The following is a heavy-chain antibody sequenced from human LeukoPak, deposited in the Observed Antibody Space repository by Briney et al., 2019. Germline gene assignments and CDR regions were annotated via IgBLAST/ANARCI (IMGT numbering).Heavy chain of an antibody. CDR1: RFTLSYYA. CDR3: AKGHRYCTSGNCNSAVDY. V-gene: IGHV3-23*01. CDR2: ISGGGGST. J-gene: IGHJ4*02. Sequence: GWSLRLSCSMSRFTLSYYATNWVRQAPGKGLDWLSTISGGGGSTDYTDSVKGRFTISRDNSKNTLYLQMNSLGAEDTAVYYCAKGHRYCTSGNCNSAVDYWGQGTLVTVSS. D-gene: IGHD2-15*01.